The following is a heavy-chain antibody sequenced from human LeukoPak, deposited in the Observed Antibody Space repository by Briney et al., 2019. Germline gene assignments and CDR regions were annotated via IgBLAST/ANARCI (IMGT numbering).Heavy chain of an antibody. CDR1: GYTFTSYG. J-gene: IGHJ6*03. D-gene: IGHD3-10*01. Sequence: VASVKVSCKASGYTFTSYGITWVRQAPGQGLEWMGWISAYNGHTNYAQKLQGRVTMTTDTSTSTAYMELRSLRSDDTAVYYCARDSVLLWFGELIPYYMDVWGKGTTVTVSS. V-gene: IGHV1-18*01. CDR2: ISAYNGHT. CDR3: ARDSVLLWFGELIPYYMDV.